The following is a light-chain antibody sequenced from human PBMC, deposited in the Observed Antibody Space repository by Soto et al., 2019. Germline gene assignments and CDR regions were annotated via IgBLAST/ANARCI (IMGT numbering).Light chain of an antibody. Sequence: QSALTQPASVSGSPGQSITISCTGASSDVGGYNYVSWYQQHPGKAPKVMISEVSNRPSGVSNRFSGSKSGNTASLTVSGLQAEDEGTYYCSSYGGYNNVVFGTGTKVTVL. CDR2: EVS. V-gene: IGLV2-14*01. CDR1: SSDVGGYNY. CDR3: SSYGGYNNVV. J-gene: IGLJ1*01.